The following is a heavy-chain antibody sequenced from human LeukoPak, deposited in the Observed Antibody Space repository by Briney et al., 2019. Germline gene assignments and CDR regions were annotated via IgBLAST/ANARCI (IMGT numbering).Heavy chain of an antibody. Sequence: ASVKVSCKASGYTFTSYYMHWVRQAPGQGLEWMGIINPSGGSTSYAQKFQGRVTMTRDTSTSTVYMEMSSLRPEDTAVYYWARSNGVGSDFDYWGQGTLVNGSS. CDR3: ARSNGVGSDFDY. J-gene: IGHJ4*01. CDR2: INPSGGST. D-gene: IGHD2-8*01. V-gene: IGHV1-46*03. CDR1: GYTFTSYY.